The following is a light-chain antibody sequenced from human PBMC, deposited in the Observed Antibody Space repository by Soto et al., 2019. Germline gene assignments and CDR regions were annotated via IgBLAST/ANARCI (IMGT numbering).Light chain of an antibody. V-gene: IGKV1-33*01. CDR3: QQYENFPLT. Sequence: DIQMTQSPASLSAFVGDRVTITCQASQAIRGYLNWYQQKPGKAPKLLIYDATNLKTGVPSMFTGSGSGTNFSFTIRSLQPEDVATYYCQQYENFPLTFGGGTKVEIK. CDR1: QAIRGY. CDR2: DAT. J-gene: IGKJ4*01.